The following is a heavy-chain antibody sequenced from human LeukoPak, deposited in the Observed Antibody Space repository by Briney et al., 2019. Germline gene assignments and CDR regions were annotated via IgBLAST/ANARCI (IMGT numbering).Heavy chain of an antibody. CDR1: GGSISSSSYY. CDR2: IYYSGST. CDR3: ADGGYVWGSFGY. J-gene: IGHJ4*02. D-gene: IGHD3-16*01. V-gene: IGHV4-39*01. Sequence: PSETLSLTCTVSGGSISSSSYYWGWIRQPPGKGLEWIGSIYYSGSTYYNPSLKGRVTISVDTSKNQFSLKLSSVTAADTAVYYCADGGYVWGSFGYWGQGTLVTVSS.